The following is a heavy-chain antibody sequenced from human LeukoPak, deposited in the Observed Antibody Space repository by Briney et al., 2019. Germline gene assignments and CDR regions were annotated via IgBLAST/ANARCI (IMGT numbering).Heavy chain of an antibody. V-gene: IGHV1-8*01. J-gene: IGHJ6*03. CDR2: MNPNSGNT. D-gene: IGHD3-10*01. CDR3: ARGKKVLLWFGEPRQPYYYYYMDV. CDR1: GYTFTSYD. Sequence: ASVKVSCKASGYTFTSYDINWVRQATGQGLEWMGWMNPNSGNTGYAQKFQGRVTMTRNTSISTAYMELSSLRSEDTAVYYCARGKKVLLWFGEPRQPYYYYYMDVWGKGTTVTISS.